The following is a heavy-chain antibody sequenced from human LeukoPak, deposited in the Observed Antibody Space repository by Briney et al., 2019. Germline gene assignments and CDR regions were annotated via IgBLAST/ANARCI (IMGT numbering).Heavy chain of an antibody. Sequence: PGGSLRLSCAASGFTFSSYAMHWVRQAPGKGLEWVAVISYDGSNKYYADSVKGRFTISRDNSKNTLYLQMNSLRAEDTAVYYCAGHSSSWYQSDYYYYYGMDVWGQGTTVTVSS. CDR3: AGHSSSWYQSDYYYYYGMDV. J-gene: IGHJ6*02. D-gene: IGHD6-13*01. V-gene: IGHV3-30-3*01. CDR1: GFTFSSYA. CDR2: ISYDGSNK.